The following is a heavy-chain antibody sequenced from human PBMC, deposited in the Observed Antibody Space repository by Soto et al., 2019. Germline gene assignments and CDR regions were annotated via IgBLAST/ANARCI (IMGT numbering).Heavy chain of an antibody. V-gene: IGHV1-46*01. D-gene: IGHD3-10*01. CDR1: GYTFTSYY. CDR2: INPSGGST. J-gene: IGHJ6*02. CDR3: ARGLFPSDYYYGMDV. Sequence: ASVKISCKASGYTFTSYYTHWVRQAPGQGLEWMGIINPSGGSTSYAQKFQGRVTMTRDTSTSTVYMELSSLRSEDTAVYYCARGLFPSDYYYGMDVWGQGTTVTVS.